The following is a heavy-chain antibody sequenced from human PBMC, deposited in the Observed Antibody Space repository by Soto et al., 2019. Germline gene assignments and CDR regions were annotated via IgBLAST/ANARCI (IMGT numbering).Heavy chain of an antibody. D-gene: IGHD2-15*01. Sequence: ASVKVSCKASGGTFSSYTISWVRQAPGQGLEWMGRIIPILGIANYAQKFQGRVTITADKSTSTAYMELSSLRSEDTAVYYCVGYCSGGSCYSSDRDAFDIWGQGTMVTVSS. CDR1: GGTFSSYT. CDR3: VGYCSGGSCYSSDRDAFDI. CDR2: IIPILGIA. J-gene: IGHJ3*02. V-gene: IGHV1-69*02.